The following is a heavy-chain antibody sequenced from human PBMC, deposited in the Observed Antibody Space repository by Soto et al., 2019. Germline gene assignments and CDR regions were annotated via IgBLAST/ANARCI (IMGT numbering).Heavy chain of an antibody. Sequence: GGSLRLSCAASGFTFSSYAMSWVRQAPGKGLEWVSAISGSGGSTYYADSGKGRFTISRDNSKNTLYLQMNSRRAEDAVVYSWAKEGGTGGVDYWGQGTLVTVSS. CDR2: ISGSGGST. CDR1: GFTFSSYA. J-gene: IGHJ4*02. V-gene: IGHV3-23*01. CDR3: AKEGGTGGVDY. D-gene: IGHD7-27*01.